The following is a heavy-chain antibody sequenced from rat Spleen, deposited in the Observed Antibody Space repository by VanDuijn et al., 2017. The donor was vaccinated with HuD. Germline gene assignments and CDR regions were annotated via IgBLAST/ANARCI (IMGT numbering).Heavy chain of an antibody. Sequence: EVQLVESGGGLVQPGRSLKLSCAASGFTFSNYYMAWVRQAPERGLEWVATISTSGSRAYYPDSVKGRFTISRDSRKNSLYLQMNSLKSEDTATYYCATFSDYATSPFAYWGRGALVTVSS. CDR2: ISTSGSRA. CDR1: GFTFSNYY. CDR3: ATFSDYATSPFAY. D-gene: IGHD1-6*01. V-gene: IGHV5-27*01. J-gene: IGHJ3*01.